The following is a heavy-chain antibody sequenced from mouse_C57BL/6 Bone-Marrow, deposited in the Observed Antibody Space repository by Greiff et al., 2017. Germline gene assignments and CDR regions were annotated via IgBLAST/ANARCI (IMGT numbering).Heavy chain of an antibody. D-gene: IGHD1-1*01. CDR3: AINYYGSRAWFAY. CDR2: IYPRDGST. V-gene: IGHV1-78*01. CDR1: GYTFTDHT. Sequence: VQLQQSDAELVKPGASVKISCKVSGYTFTDHTIHWMKQRPEQGLEWIGYIYPRDGSTKYNEKFKGKATLTADKSSSTAYMQLNSLTSEDSAVYFWAINYYGSRAWFAYWGQGTLVTVSA. J-gene: IGHJ3*01.